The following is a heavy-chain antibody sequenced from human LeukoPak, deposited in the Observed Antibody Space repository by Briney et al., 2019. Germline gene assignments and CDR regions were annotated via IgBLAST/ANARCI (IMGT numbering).Heavy chain of an antibody. CDR3: ARVTVTRWGMDV. J-gene: IGHJ6*02. Sequence: KSSETLSLTCAVSGDSISSDKWWSWVRQPPGKGLEYIGEFHQSVSTNYNPSLKSRVTISVDTSKNQFSLKLSSVTAADTAVFYCARVTVTRWGMDVWGQGTTVTVSS. D-gene: IGHD4-17*01. CDR2: FHQSVST. V-gene: IGHV4-4*02. CDR1: GDSISSDKW.